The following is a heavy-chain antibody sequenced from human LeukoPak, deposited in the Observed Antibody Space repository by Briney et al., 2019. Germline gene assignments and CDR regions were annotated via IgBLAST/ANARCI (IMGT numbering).Heavy chain of an antibody. CDR1: GFTFSNNG. Sequence: GGSLRLSCAASGFTFSNNGMHWDRQAPGKGLEWLAVISNDGINIYYGDSVKGRFTISRDNPKNTLYLEMNSLKPEDTAVYYCARDRLQGYYYGMDVWGQGTTVTVSS. D-gene: IGHD2-15*01. CDR3: ARDRLQGYYYGMDV. J-gene: IGHJ6*02. V-gene: IGHV3-30*03. CDR2: ISNDGINI.